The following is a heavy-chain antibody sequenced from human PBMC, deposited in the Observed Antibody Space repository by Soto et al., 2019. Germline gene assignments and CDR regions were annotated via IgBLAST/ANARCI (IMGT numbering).Heavy chain of an antibody. Sequence: GGSLRLSCAASGFTFSSYAMSWVRQAPGKGLEWVSAISGSGGSTYYADSVKGRFTISRDNSKNTLYLPMNSLRAEDPAVYYCAKDPKKRPQSFRGVFDIGGKGKMVPVSS. CDR1: GFTFSSYA. D-gene: IGHD2-8*01. CDR2: ISGSGGST. V-gene: IGHV3-23*01. CDR3: AKDPKKRPQSFRGVFDI. J-gene: IGHJ3*02.